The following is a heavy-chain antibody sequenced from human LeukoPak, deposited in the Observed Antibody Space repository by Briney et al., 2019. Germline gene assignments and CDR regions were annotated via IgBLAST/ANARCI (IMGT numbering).Heavy chain of an antibody. V-gene: IGHV3-9*03. CDR2: ISWNSGSI. J-gene: IGHJ4*02. Sequence: PGGSLRLSCAASGFTFDDYAMHWVRQAPGKGLEWVSGISWNSGSIDYADSVKGRFAISRDNAKSSLYLQMNSLRAEDMALYYCAKGDCTNGVCYLDYWGQGTLVTVSS. CDR3: AKGDCTNGVCYLDY. D-gene: IGHD2-8*01. CDR1: GFTFDDYA.